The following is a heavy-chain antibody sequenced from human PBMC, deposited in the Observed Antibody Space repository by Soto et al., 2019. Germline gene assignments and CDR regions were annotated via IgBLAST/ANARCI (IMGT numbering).Heavy chain of an antibody. CDR3: ATLGAQNHH. CDR2: IIPFLNIS. V-gene: IGHV1-69*09. CDR1: GGTFSTYT. J-gene: IGHJ5*02. Sequence: QVQLVQSGADVKKPGSSVKVSCKTFGGTFSTYTINWVRQAPGQGLVWMGSIIPFLNISNYARSFLGRLTIAEDEYTSTALMHLQSQRLADTAINCCATLGAQNHHWGQGTLVTVSS. D-gene: IGHD3-16*01.